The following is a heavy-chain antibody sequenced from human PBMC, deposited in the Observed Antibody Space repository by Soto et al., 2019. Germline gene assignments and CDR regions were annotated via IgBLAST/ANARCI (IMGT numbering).Heavy chain of an antibody. CDR2: MYPDDSDI. J-gene: IGHJ3*02. CDR1: GYSFSFYW. CDR3: ATAYVYDFENSNYYRDAFDI. Sequence: LGESLKISCKASGYSFSFYWIGWVRQMPGKGLEWMAIMYPDDSDIRYSPSLEAHVTISADKSTSTAFLQWSSLKASDTAMYYCATAYVYDFENSNYYRDAFDIWGQGTLVTVSS. V-gene: IGHV5-51*01. D-gene: IGHD3-22*01.